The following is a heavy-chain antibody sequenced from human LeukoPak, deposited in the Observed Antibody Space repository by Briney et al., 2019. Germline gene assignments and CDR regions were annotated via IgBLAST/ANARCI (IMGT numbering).Heavy chain of an antibody. CDR2: IIPIFGTA. D-gene: IGHD1-26*01. CDR1: GGTFSSYA. V-gene: IGHV1-69*05. CDR3: ATLGATLDY. J-gene: IGHJ4*02. Sequence: ASVKVSCKASGGTFSSYAISWVRQAPGQGLEWMGGIIPIFGTANYAQKFQGRVTMTRDTSTSTVYMELSSLRSEDTAVYYCATLGATLDYWGQGTLVTVSS.